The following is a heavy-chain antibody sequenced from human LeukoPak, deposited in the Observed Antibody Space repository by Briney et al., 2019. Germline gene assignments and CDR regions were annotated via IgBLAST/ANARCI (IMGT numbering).Heavy chain of an antibody. CDR1: GGSFSGYY. Sequence: SETLSLTCAVYGGSFSGYYWSWTRQPPGKGLEWIGEINHSGSTNYNPSLKSRVTISVDTSKNQFSLKLSSVTAADTAVYYCARGDRKQQLANYYYYGMDVWGQGTTVTVSS. V-gene: IGHV4-34*01. D-gene: IGHD6-13*01. CDR3: ARGDRKQQLANYYYYGMDV. J-gene: IGHJ6*02. CDR2: INHSGST.